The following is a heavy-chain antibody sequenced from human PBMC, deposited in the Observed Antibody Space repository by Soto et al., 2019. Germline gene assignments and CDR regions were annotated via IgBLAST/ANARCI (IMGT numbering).Heavy chain of an antibody. Sequence: QVYLQESGPGLVKPSGTLSLTCAVSGASISTPYWWTWVRQPPGKELEWIGDVYHTGGNNYNPSLMSRVTLLLDKSKNEFSLKMISVTAADTAIYFCAYSTGWYRLDVWGQGTMVIVSS. CDR3: AYSTGWYRLDV. CDR1: GASISTPYW. D-gene: IGHD6-19*01. V-gene: IGHV4-4*02. CDR2: VYHTGGN. J-gene: IGHJ3*01.